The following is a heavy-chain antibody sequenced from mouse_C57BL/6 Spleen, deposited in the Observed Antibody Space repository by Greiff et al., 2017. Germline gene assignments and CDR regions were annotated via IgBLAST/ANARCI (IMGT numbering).Heavy chain of an antibody. V-gene: IGHV5-6*01. D-gene: IGHD4-1*01. CDR3: ARHAGTDWYFEF. J-gene: IGHJ1*03. CDR2: ISSGGSYT. Sequence: EVQLVESGGDLVKPGGSLKLSCAASGFTFSSYGMSWVRQTPDKRLEWVATISSGGSYTYYPDSVKGRFTISRDNAKNTLYLQMSSLKSEDTAMYYCARHAGTDWYFEFWGTGTTVTVSS. CDR1: GFTFSSYG.